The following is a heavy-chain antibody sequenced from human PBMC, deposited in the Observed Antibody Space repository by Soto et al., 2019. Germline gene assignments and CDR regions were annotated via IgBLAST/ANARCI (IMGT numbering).Heavy chain of an antibody. D-gene: IGHD2-15*01. CDR2: MNPNSGNT. Sequence: ASVKVSCKASGYTFTSYDINWVRQATGQGLEWKGWMNPNSGNTGYAQKFQGRVTMTRNTSISTAYMELSSLRSEDTAVYYCANIVVVAAEDAFDIWGQGTMVTVSS. V-gene: IGHV1-8*01. CDR3: ANIVVVAAEDAFDI. CDR1: GYTFTSYD. J-gene: IGHJ3*02.